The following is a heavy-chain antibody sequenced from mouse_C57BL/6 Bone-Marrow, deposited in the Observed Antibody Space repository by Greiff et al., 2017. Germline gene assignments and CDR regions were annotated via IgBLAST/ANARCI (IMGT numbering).Heavy chain of an antibody. V-gene: IGHV14-4*01. CDR3: TSYYYGSSYFDY. CDR1: GFNIKDDY. Sequence: VQLKESGAELVRPGASVKLSCTASGFNIKDDYMHWVKQRPEQGLAWIGWIAPENGDTEYASKFQGKATITADTSSNTAYLQLSSLTSEDTAVYYCTSYYYGSSYFDYWGQGTTLTVSS. J-gene: IGHJ2*01. D-gene: IGHD1-1*01. CDR2: IAPENGDT.